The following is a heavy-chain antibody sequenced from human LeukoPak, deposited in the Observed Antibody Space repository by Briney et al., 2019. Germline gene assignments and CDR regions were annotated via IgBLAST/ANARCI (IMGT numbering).Heavy chain of an antibody. CDR3: AKSDCSGPTCYSGLDS. Sequence: GGSLRLSCEAPGSSFRTYTMSWVRLAPGKGLEWVSSISGSGDNAFYADSVKGRFALSRDNSKNTLLLQMNSLRADDAAIYFCAKSDCSGPTCYSGLDSWGQGTLVTVSS. CDR2: ISGSGDNA. CDR1: GSSFRTYT. V-gene: IGHV3-23*01. D-gene: IGHD2-15*01. J-gene: IGHJ4*02.